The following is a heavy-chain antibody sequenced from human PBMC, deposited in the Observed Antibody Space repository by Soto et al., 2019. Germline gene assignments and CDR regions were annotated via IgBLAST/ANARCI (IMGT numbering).Heavy chain of an antibody. CDR3: ATELNDMQAFDI. D-gene: IGHD1-1*01. CDR1: GFTFSNYG. Sequence: QVQLVESGGGVVQPGGSLRLSCVASGFTFSNYGMHWVRQAPGKGLEWVAMTWHDGSNKYYADSVKDRFTISRDNSKNTLYLQMNSLRDEDSAVYYCATELNDMQAFDIWGQGTMVTVSS. V-gene: IGHV3-33*01. J-gene: IGHJ3*02. CDR2: TWHDGSNK.